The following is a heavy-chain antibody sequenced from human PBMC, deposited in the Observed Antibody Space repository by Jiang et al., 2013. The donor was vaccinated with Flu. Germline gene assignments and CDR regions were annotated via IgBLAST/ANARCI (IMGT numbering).Heavy chain of an antibody. D-gene: IGHD3-10*01. CDR1: GFTFSSYS. CDR2: ISSSSSTM. CDR3: ARDLGFRPY. V-gene: IGHV3-48*01. Sequence: VQLVESGGGLVKPGGSLRLSCAASGFTFSSYSMDWVRQAPGKGLEWVSYISSSSSTMYYADSVKGRFTISRDNAKDSLFLQMNSLRGEDTAVYYCARDLGFRPYWGQGTLVTVSS. J-gene: IGHJ4*02.